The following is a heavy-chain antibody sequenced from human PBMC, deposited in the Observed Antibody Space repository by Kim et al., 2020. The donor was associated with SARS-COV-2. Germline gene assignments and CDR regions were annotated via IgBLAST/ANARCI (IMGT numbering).Heavy chain of an antibody. Sequence: GGSLRLSCAASGFTFSGSAMHWVRQASGKGLEWVGRIRSKANSYATAYAASVKGRFTIYRDDSKNTAYLQMNSLKSEDTALYYCTRPTHDSSGSRADYWGQGTLVTVSS. CDR3: TRPTHDSSGSRADY. V-gene: IGHV3-73*01. CDR2: IRSKANSYAT. CDR1: GFTFSGSA. J-gene: IGHJ4*02. D-gene: IGHD3-22*01.